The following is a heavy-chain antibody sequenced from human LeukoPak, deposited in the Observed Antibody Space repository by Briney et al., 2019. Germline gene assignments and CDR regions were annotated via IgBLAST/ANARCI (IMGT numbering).Heavy chain of an antibody. V-gene: IGHV4-4*07. CDR3: ARETPAVPTAVDV. CDR1: GDSMSPYY. CDR2: IYSRGTT. D-gene: IGHD2-2*01. J-gene: IGHJ6*04. Sequence: SETLSLTCSVSGDSMSPYYWSWIRQAAGKGLEWIGRIYSRGTTNYNPSLRSRTTRSVDKSKNQFSLKLTSVTAADTAVYYCARETPAVPTAVDVWGRGTTVIVSP.